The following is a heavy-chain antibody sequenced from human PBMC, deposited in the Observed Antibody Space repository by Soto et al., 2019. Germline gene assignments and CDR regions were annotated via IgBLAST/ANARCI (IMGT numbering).Heavy chain of an antibody. D-gene: IGHD2-2*02. CDR2: TYYRSKWYS. V-gene: IGHV6-1*01. CDR1: GDSVTSNSAA. Sequence: SQTLSLTCTISGDSVTSNSAACTWIRQSPSRGLEWLGRTYYRSKWYSDYAVSVRSRITINPDTSKNQFSLQLNSVTPEDTAVYYCARYTNAWYLDYWGQGTRVTVSS. CDR3: ARYTNAWYLDY. J-gene: IGHJ4*02.